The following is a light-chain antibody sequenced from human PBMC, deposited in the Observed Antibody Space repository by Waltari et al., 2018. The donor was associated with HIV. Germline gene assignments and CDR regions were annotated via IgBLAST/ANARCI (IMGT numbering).Light chain of an antibody. Sequence: NYLAWFQQKPGQAPRLLIYGASSRAPGVSDRFSGSGSGTDFTLTISRLEPEDFAVYYCQQFGSSPRTFGQGTKVALK. V-gene: IGKV3-20*01. CDR3: QQFGSSPRT. CDR1: NY. J-gene: IGKJ1*01. CDR2: GAS.